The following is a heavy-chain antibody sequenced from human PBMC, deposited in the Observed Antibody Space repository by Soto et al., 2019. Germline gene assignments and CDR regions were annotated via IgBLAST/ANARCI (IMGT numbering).Heavy chain of an antibody. CDR3: ARDGYRYPVNLEAYLDY. CDR1: GGTFSSYA. D-gene: IGHD5-18*01. V-gene: IGHV1-69*13. Sequence: SVKVSCKASGGTFSSYAISWVRQAPGQGLEWMGGIIPIFGTANYAQKFQGRVTITADESTSTAYMELSSLRSEDTAVYYCARDGYRYPVNLEAYLDYWGQGTLVTLSS. J-gene: IGHJ4*02. CDR2: IIPIFGTA.